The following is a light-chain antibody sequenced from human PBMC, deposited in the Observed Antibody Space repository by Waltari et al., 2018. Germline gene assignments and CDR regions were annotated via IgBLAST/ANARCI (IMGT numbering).Light chain of an antibody. Sequence: EIVMTQSPATLSVSPGERATLSCRASQSISSDLAWYQQKPGRAPRLLIYGASTRATGIPDRFSGSGSGTEFTLTISSLQSEDFAVYYCQQYYRWWTFGLGTKVERK. V-gene: IGKV3-15*01. CDR2: GAS. J-gene: IGKJ1*01. CDR1: QSISSD. CDR3: QQYYRWWT.